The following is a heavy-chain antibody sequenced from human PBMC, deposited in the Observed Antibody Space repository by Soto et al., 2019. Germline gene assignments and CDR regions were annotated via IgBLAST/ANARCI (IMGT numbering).Heavy chain of an antibody. CDR2: IYHSGST. J-gene: IGHJ4*02. V-gene: IGHV4-30-2*01. D-gene: IGHD4-4*01. CDR1: GGSISRGGYS. Sequence: QLQLQESGSGLVKPSQTLSLTCAVSGGSISRGGYSWSWIRQPPGKGLEWIGYIYHSGSTYYNPSLKSRVTISVDRSKNQFSLNLSSVTAAETDVYYCARGMTTVTTYDYWGQGTLVTVSS. CDR3: ARGMTTVTTYDY.